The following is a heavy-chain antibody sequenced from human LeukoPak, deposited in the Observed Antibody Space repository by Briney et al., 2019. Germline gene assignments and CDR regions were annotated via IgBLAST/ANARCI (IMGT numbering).Heavy chain of an antibody. CDR3: ARDSIAGDPSDAFDI. CDR2: ISSSSSYI. Sequence: GGSLRLSCAASGFTFSSYSMNWVRQAPGKGLEWVSSISSSSSYIYYADSVKGRFTISRDNAKNSLYLQMNSLRAEDTAVYYCARDSIAGDPSDAFDIWGQGTMVTVSX. J-gene: IGHJ3*02. V-gene: IGHV3-21*01. D-gene: IGHD4-17*01. CDR1: GFTFSSYS.